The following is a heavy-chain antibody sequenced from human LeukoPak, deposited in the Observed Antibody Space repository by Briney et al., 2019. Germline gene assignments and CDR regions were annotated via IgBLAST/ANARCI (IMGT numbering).Heavy chain of an antibody. V-gene: IGHV3-48*02. D-gene: IGHD3/OR15-3a*01. J-gene: IGHJ3*02. CDR3: ARDWTSALGAFDI. CDR2: ISSSSSTI. Sequence: PGGSLRLSCAASGFTVSSTYMNWVRQAPGKGLEWVSYISSSSSTIYYADSVKGRFTISRDNAKNSLYLQMNSLRDEDTAVYYCARDWTSALGAFDIWGQGTMVTVSS. CDR1: GFTVSSTY.